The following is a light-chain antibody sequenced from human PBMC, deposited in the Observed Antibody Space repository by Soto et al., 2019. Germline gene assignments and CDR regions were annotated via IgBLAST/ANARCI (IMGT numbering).Light chain of an antibody. CDR1: QSISSW. V-gene: IGKV1-5*01. Sequence: GDRVTITCRASQSISSWLAWYQQKPGKAPKLLIYDASSLESGVPSRFSGSGSGTEFTLTISSLQPDDFATYYCHHNNSYSRPFGQGTKVEIK. CDR2: DAS. J-gene: IGKJ1*01. CDR3: HHNNSYSRP.